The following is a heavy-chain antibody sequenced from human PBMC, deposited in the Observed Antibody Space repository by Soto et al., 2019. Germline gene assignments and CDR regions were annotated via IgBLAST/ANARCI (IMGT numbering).Heavy chain of an antibody. CDR2: MNPNSGNT. CDR1: GYTFTSYD. Sequence: QVQLVQSGAEVKKPGASVKVSCKASGYTFTSYDINWVRQATGQGLEWMGWMNPNSGNTGYAQKFQGRVTMTRNTTKSTANMELSSLRSENTAVSYCTRPLDGDNADYWGQGTLVTVSS. V-gene: IGHV1-8*01. D-gene: IGHD4-17*01. CDR3: TRPLDGDNADY. J-gene: IGHJ4*02.